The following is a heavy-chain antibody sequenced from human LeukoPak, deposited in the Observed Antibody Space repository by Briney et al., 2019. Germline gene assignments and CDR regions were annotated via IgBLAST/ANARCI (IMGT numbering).Heavy chain of an antibody. CDR3: ARGVSSIAARPVDY. V-gene: IGHV4-61*02. J-gene: IGHJ4*02. Sequence: SETLSITCTVSGGSISSGSYYWSWIRQPAGKGLEWIGRIYTSGSTNYNPSLKSRVTISVDTSKNQFSLKLSSVTAADTAVYYCARGVSSIAARPVDYWGQGTLVTVSS. CDR2: IYTSGST. CDR1: GGSISSGSYY. D-gene: IGHD6-6*01.